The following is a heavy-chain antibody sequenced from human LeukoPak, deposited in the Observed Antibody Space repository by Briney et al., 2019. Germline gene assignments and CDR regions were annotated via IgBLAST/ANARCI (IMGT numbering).Heavy chain of an antibody. V-gene: IGHV1-2*06. CDR1: GYTFTGYY. J-gene: IGHJ4*02. Sequence: ASVKVSCKASGYTFTGYYMHWVRQAPGQGIEWMGRINPNSGGTNYAQKFQGRVTMTRDTSISTAYMELSRLRSDDTAVYYCASKYYYDSSGYEYWGQGTLVTVSS. CDR2: INPNSGGT. CDR3: ASKYYYDSSGYEY. D-gene: IGHD3-22*01.